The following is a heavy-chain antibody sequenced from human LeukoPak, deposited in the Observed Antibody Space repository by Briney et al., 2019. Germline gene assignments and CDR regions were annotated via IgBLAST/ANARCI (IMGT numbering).Heavy chain of an antibody. CDR1: GGSISSYY. D-gene: IGHD6-13*01. V-gene: IGHV4-4*07. J-gene: IGHJ4*02. Sequence: SETLTLTCTVSGGSISSYYWSWIRQPAGKGLEWIGRIYTSGSTNYNPSLKSRVTMSVDTSKNQFSLKLSSVTAADTAVYYCARRVERIAAAGSGYYFDYWGQGTLVTVSS. CDR3: ARRVERIAAAGSGYYFDY. CDR2: IYTSGST.